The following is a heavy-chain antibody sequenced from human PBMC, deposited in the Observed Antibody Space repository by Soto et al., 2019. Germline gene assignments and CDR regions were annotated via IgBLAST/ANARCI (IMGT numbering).Heavy chain of an antibody. J-gene: IGHJ1*01. CDR1: GFTFSSYA. V-gene: IGHV3-23*01. D-gene: IGHD5-12*01. CDR2: ISGSGGST. CDR3: ATVLRGYDFAEYFQH. Sequence: SGFTFSSYAMSWVRQAPGKGLEWVSAISGSGGSTYYADSVKGRFTISRGNSKNTLYLQMNSLRAEDTAVYYCATVLRGYDFAEYFQHWGQGTLVTVSS.